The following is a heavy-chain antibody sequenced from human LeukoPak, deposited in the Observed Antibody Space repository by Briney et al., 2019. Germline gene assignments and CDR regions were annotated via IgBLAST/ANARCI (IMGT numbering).Heavy chain of an antibody. CDR2: ISHSGST. CDR1: GGSISISNSNW. V-gene: IGHV4-4*02. D-gene: IGHD3-22*01. J-gene: IGHJ4*02. Sequence: PSETLSLTCAVSGGSISISNSNWWSWVRQPPGKGLEWIGEISHSGSTNYNPSLKSRVTISVDTSKNQFSLKLTSVTAADTAEYYCARLPGYYDNSGSGYWGQGTLVTVSS. CDR3: ARLPGYYDNSGSGY.